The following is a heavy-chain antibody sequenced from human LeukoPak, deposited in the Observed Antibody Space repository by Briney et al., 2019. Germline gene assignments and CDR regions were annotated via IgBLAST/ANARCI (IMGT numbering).Heavy chain of an antibody. V-gene: IGHV5-10-1*01. CDR3: ARRVSSSGWFDP. D-gene: IGHD6-6*01. CDR2: IDPSDSYT. Sequence: GAPLEISCKGSGSRFTSYWISWVRQMPGKGLEWMGRIDPSDSYTNYSPSFQGHVTISADKSISTAYLQWSSLKASDTAMYYCARRVSSSGWFDPWGQGTLVTVSS. J-gene: IGHJ5*02. CDR1: GSRFTSYW.